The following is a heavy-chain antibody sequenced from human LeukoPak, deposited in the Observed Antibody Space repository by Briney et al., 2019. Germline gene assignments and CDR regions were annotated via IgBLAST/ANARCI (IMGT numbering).Heavy chain of an antibody. V-gene: IGHV5-51*01. D-gene: IGHD6-6*01. Sequence: GESLKISCKGSGYSFTSYWIGWARQMPGKGLEWMGIIYPGDSETRYSPSLQGQVTISADKSISTAYLQWSSLKAADTAIYYCARSYYSNSSPSWYYYGMDVWGQGTTVTVSS. J-gene: IGHJ6*02. CDR3: ARSYYSNSSPSWYYYGMDV. CDR1: GYSFTSYW. CDR2: IYPGDSET.